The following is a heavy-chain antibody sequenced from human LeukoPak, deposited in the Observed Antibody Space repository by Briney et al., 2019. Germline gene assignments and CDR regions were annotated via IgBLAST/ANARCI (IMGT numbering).Heavy chain of an antibody. V-gene: IGHV1-69*01. CDR3: ARVSTIFGAEPYYYYYMDV. J-gene: IGHJ6*03. CDR1: GGTFSSYA. Sequence: ASVEVSCKASGGTFSSYAISWVRQAPGQGLEWMGGIIPIFGTANYAQKFQGRVTITADESTSTAYMELSSLRSEDTAVYYCARVSTIFGAEPYYYYYMDVWGKGTTVTVSS. D-gene: IGHD3-3*01. CDR2: IIPIFGTA.